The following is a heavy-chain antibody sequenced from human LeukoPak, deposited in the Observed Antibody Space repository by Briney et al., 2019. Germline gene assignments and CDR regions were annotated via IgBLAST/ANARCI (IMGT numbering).Heavy chain of an antibody. Sequence: GGSLRLSCAASGFSFNGDWMDWVRQAPGKGLEWVANIKHDESEKNYLDSVKGRFTISRDNAQNSLYLQMNGLRVEDTAVYYCTRRLDDWGQGTLVTVSS. CDR2: IKHDESEK. CDR1: GFSFNGDW. J-gene: IGHJ4*02. V-gene: IGHV3-7*01. CDR3: TRRLDD. D-gene: IGHD3-16*01.